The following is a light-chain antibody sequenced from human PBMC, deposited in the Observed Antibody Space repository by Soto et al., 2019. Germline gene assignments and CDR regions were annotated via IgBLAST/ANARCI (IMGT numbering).Light chain of an antibody. J-gene: IGKJ4*01. CDR1: QSVNIN. CDR3: QQYKDWPPLT. CDR2: GAS. V-gene: IGKV3D-15*01. Sequence: EIAMTQSPVTLSASPGERVTLSCTASQSVNINLAWYQQRPGQAPRVLIYGASNRASGIPDRFSGSGSGTDLTLNISSLEPDDFALYSCQQYKDWPPLTFGGGTRVDIK.